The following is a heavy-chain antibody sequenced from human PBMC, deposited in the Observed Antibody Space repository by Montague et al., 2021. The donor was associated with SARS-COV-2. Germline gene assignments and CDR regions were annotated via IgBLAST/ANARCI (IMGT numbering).Heavy chain of an antibody. Sequence: SETLSLTCSVPSGSVSSDYWSWIRQPPGKGLEWIGYIYSSGSTSYNPSLKSRVTISIDTSKNQFSLNLTSVTAADTTVYHCVREFWYCSRGACLGNFDSWGQGTLVTVSS. J-gene: IGHJ4*02. D-gene: IGHD2-2*01. CDR2: IYSSGST. V-gene: IGHV4-59*02. CDR3: VREFWYCSRGACLGNFDS. CDR1: SGSVSSDY.